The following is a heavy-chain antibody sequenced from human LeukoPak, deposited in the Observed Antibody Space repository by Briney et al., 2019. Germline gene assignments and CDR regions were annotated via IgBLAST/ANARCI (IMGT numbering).Heavy chain of an antibody. D-gene: IGHD3-10*01. CDR3: ARAAWFRELPGI. V-gene: IGHV3-74*01. J-gene: IGHJ3*02. CDR1: GFTFSSYW. Sequence: GGSLRLSCAASGFTFSSYWMHWVRQAPGKGLVWVSRINTDGSSTTYADSVKGRFTISRDNAKNTLYLQMNSLRAEDTAVYYCARAAWFRELPGIWGQGTLVTVSS. CDR2: INTDGSST.